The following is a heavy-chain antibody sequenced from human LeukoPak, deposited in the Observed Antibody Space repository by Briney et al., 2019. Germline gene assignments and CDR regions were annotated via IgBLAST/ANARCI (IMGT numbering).Heavy chain of an antibody. Sequence: GGSLRLSCAASGFTVSSNYMSWVRQAPGKGLEWVSVISGSGGSTYYADSVKGRFTISRDNSKNTLYLQMNSLRAEDTAVYYCAKAVGLLQRGGFDYWGQGTLVTVSS. CDR2: ISGSGGST. CDR3: AKAVGLLQRGGFDY. CDR1: GFTVSSNY. D-gene: IGHD1-26*01. J-gene: IGHJ4*02. V-gene: IGHV3-23*01.